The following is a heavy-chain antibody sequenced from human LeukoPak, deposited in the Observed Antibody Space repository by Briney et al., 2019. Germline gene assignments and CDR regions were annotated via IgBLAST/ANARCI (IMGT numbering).Heavy chain of an antibody. CDR1: GFTVSSNY. D-gene: IGHD3-22*01. CDR3: ARGRNRNYYDSSGYYSYDY. CDR2: INHSGST. V-gene: IGHV4-34*01. Sequence: GSLRLSCAASGFTVSSNYMSWIRQPPGKGLEWIGEINHSGSTNYNPSLKSRVTISVDTSKNQFSLKLSSVTAADTAVYYCARGRNRNYYDSSGYYSYDYWGQGTLVTVSS. J-gene: IGHJ4*02.